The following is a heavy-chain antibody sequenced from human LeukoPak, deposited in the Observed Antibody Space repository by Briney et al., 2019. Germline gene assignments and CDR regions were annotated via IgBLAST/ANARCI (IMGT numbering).Heavy chain of an antibody. V-gene: IGHV3-74*01. CDR2: INTDVTTI. D-gene: IGHD1-26*01. CDR1: GFTFASYW. J-gene: IGHJ5*02. Sequence: GGSLRLSCAASGFTFASYWMHWVRQAPGKGLVWVSGINTDVTTITYADSVKGRFTISRDNAKNTLYLQMNSLRAEDTAVYYCARAGAGVGGYNWFDPWGQGTLVTVSS. CDR3: ARAGAGVGGYNWFDP.